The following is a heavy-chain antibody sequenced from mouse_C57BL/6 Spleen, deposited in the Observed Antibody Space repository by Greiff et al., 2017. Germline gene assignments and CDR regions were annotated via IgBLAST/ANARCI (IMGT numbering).Heavy chain of an antibody. Sequence: EVKVVESGGGLVKPGGSLKLSCAASGFTFSSYTMSWVRKTPEKRLEWVATISGGGGNTYYPDSVKGRFTISRDNTKNTLYLQMSSLRSEDTALYYCARQKIYDEGLDYWGQGTTLTVSS. CDR1: GFTFSSYT. CDR2: ISGGGGNT. CDR3: ARQKIYDEGLDY. J-gene: IGHJ2*01. D-gene: IGHD2-3*01. V-gene: IGHV5-9*01.